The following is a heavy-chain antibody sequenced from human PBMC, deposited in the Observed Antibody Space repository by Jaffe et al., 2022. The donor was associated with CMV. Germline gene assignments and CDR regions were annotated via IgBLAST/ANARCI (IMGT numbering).Heavy chain of an antibody. D-gene: IGHD2-21*01. CDR1: GGSFSGYH. CDR2: INDSGST. CDR3: ARGNGPDLFQDYYYMDV. Sequence: QVQLQQWGAGLLKPSETLSLTCGVYGGSFSGYHWSWIRQPPGKGLEWIGEINDSGSTNYNPSLKSRVTVSVDTSKNQFSLKLSSVTAADTAVYYCARGNGPDLFQDYYYMDVWGKGTTVTVSS. J-gene: IGHJ6*03. V-gene: IGHV4-34*01.